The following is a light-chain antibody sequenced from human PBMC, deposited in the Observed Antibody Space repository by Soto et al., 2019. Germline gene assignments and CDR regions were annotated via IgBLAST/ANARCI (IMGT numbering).Light chain of an antibody. J-gene: IGKJ5*01. CDR1: QYIGSN. CDR3: EQYNNWPIT. V-gene: IGKV3-15*01. Sequence: EIVMTQSPATLSVSPGERATLSCRASQYIGSNLAWYQQKPGQAPRLLIYGASTRATGIPARFSGRGSGTEFTLTISSLQSEDFAVYYCEQYNNWPITFGQGTRLE. CDR2: GAS.